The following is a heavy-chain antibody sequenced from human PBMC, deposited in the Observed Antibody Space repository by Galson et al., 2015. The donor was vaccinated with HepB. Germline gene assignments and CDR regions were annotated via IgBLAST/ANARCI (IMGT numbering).Heavy chain of an antibody. CDR2: ISSSSSTI. CDR3: ARDGLGDTYFYDSRCYYY. Sequence: SLRLSCAASGFTFSSYSMNWVRQAPGKGLEWVSYISSSSSTIYYADSVKGRFTISRDNAKNSLYLQMNSLRAEDTALYYCARDGLGDTYFYDSRCYYYWGQGTLVTVSS. V-gene: IGHV3-48*01. D-gene: IGHD3-22*01. J-gene: IGHJ4*02. CDR1: GFTFSSYS.